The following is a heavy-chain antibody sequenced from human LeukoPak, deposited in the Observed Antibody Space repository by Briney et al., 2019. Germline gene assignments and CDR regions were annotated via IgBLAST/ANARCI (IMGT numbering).Heavy chain of an antibody. CDR2: IYYSGST. Sequence: SETLSLTCTVSGGSISSYYWSWIRQPPGKGLEWIGYIYYSGSTNYNPSLKSRVTISVDTSKNQFSLKLSSVTAADTAVYYCAGGIAAAQDWGQGTLVTVSS. J-gene: IGHJ4*02. CDR3: AGGIAAAQD. CDR1: GGSISSYY. D-gene: IGHD6-13*01. V-gene: IGHV4-59*01.